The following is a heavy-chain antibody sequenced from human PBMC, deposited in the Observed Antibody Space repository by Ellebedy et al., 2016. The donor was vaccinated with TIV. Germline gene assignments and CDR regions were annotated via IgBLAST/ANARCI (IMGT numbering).Heavy chain of an antibody. CDR3: ASGAYDI. V-gene: IGHV3-48*04. J-gene: IGHJ3*02. Sequence: GESLKISCAASGFTFSNNSMNWVRQAPGKGLEWVSYISSTGTIIYYADSVKGRFTISRDNAKISLYLQMNSLTAEDTAVYYCASGAYDIWGQGTMVTVSS. CDR2: ISSTGTII. CDR1: GFTFSNNS.